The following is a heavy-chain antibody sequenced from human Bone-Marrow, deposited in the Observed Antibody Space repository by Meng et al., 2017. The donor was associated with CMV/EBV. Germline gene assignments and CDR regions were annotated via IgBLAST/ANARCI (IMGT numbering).Heavy chain of an antibody. D-gene: IGHD2-2*01. CDR3: AKDRLKYQLLLHNWFDP. Sequence: GGSLRLSCAASGFTFSSYAMSWVRQAPGKGLEWVSVIYSGGSSTYYADPVKGRFTISRDNSKNTLYLQMNSLRAEDTAVYYCAKDRLKYQLLLHNWFDPWGQGTLVTVSS. J-gene: IGHJ5*02. V-gene: IGHV3-23*03. CDR1: GFTFSSYA. CDR2: IYSGGSST.